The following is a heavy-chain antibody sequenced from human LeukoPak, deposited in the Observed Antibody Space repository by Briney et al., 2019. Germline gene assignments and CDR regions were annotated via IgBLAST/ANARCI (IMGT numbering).Heavy chain of an antibody. Sequence: PGGSLRLSCAASGFTFSSYSMNWVRQAPGKGLEWVSSISSSSSYIYYADSVKGRFTISRDNAKNSLYLQMNSLRAEDTAVYYCARGIAAAGTRNGYFDYWGQGTLVTVSS. J-gene: IGHJ4*02. V-gene: IGHV3-21*01. CDR2: ISSSSSYI. CDR1: GFTFSSYS. CDR3: ARGIAAAGTRNGYFDY. D-gene: IGHD6-13*01.